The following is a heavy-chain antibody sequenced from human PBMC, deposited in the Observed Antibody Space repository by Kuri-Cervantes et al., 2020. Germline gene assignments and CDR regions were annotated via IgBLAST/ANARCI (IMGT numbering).Heavy chain of an antibody. CDR3: ARDPQIRYYYDSSGYYYDY. CDR2: INPNSGGT. Sequence: ASVKVSCKASGYTFTSYGISWVRQAPGQGLEWMGWINPNSGGTNYAQKFQGRVTMTRDTSISTAYMELSRLRSDDTAVYYCARDPQIRYYYDSSGYYYDYWAQGTLVTSPQ. D-gene: IGHD3-22*01. V-gene: IGHV1-2*02. J-gene: IGHJ4*02. CDR1: GYTFTSYG.